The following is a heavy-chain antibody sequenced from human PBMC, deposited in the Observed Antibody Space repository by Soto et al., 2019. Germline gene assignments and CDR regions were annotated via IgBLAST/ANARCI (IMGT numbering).Heavy chain of an antibody. J-gene: IGHJ5*02. CDR1: GGSFSGYY. V-gene: IGHV4-34*01. CDR2: INHSGST. Sequence: QVQLQQWGAGLLKPSETLSLTCAVYGGSFSGYYWSWIRQPPGKGLEWIGEINHSGSTNYNPSLKSRVTISVDTSKNQFSLKLSSVTAADTAVYYCARGLYGYGWFAPWGQGTLVTVSS. D-gene: IGHD5-18*01. CDR3: ARGLYGYGWFAP.